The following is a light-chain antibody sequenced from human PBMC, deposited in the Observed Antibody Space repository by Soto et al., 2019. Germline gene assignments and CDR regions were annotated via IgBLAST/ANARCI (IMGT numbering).Light chain of an antibody. CDR2: AVS. CDR1: QDIRGA. J-gene: IGKJ5*01. Sequence: AIQVTQSPSSLSASVGDRVTITCRARQDIRGALAWYQQKPGKAPKLLIYAVSTVQSGVPSRFSGRGSGTEFTLTITSLQPEDFVTYDCQQFNIYPITFGQGTRLYI. CDR3: QQFNIYPIT. V-gene: IGKV1-13*02.